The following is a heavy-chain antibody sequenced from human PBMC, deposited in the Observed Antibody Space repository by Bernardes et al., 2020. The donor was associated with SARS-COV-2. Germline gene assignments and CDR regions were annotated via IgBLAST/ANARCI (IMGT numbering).Heavy chain of an antibody. Sequence: GGSLRLSCAASGFTFSSYGMHWVRQAPGKGLEWVAVIWYDGSNKYYGDSVKGRFTISRDNSKNTLYLQMNSLRAEDTAVYYCARDPSQLVPHYMDVWGKGTTVTVSS. CDR1: GFTFSSYG. D-gene: IGHD6-13*01. CDR3: ARDPSQLVPHYMDV. CDR2: IWYDGSNK. V-gene: IGHV3-33*01. J-gene: IGHJ6*03.